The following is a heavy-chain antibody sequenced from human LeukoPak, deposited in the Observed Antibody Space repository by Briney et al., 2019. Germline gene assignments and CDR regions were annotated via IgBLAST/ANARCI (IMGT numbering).Heavy chain of an antibody. CDR1: AGAFSSYT. V-gene: IGHV1-69*05. D-gene: IGHD1-26*01. CDR2: IIHIFGTA. CDR3: ARGRVGALDY. J-gene: IGHJ4*02. Sequence: GASVKLSCKASAGAFSSYTIGWGRQAPGQGLEWMGGIIHIFGTANYAQKFQGRVTITTDESTSTAYMELSSLRSEDTAVYYCARGRVGALDYWRQGTLVTVCS.